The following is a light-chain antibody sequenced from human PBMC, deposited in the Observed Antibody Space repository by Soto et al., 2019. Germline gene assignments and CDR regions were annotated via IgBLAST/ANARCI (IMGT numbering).Light chain of an antibody. Sequence: IQMTQSPSTLSASVGDRVTITCRASQSISSWLAWYQQKPGKAPKLLIYDASSLESGVPSRFSDSGSGTEFTLTISILQPDEFETYYCQQYNRDSWTLDQGTKVDIK. V-gene: IGKV1-5*01. CDR1: QSISSW. J-gene: IGKJ1*01. CDR3: QQYNRDSWT. CDR2: DAS.